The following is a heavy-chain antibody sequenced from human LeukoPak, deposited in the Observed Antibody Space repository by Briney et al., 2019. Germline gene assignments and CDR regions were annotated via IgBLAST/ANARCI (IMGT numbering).Heavy chain of an antibody. CDR1: GFTFSSYG. CDR2: IRYDGSNK. J-gene: IGHJ4*02. D-gene: IGHD3-10*01. CDR3: AKDQSYYGSGSYFFDY. Sequence: GGSLRLSCAASGFTFSSYGMHWVRQAPGKGLEGVAFIRYDGSNKYYADSVKGRFTISRDNSKNTLYLQMNSLRAEDTAVYYCAKDQSYYGSGSYFFDYWGQGTLVTVSS. V-gene: IGHV3-30*02.